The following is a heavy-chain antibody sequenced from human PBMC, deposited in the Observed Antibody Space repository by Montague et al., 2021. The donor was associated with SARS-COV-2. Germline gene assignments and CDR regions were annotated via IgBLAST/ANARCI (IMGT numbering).Heavy chain of an antibody. J-gene: IGHJ4*02. CDR1: GFTFDDYA. Sequence: RLSWSASGFTFDDYAMHWVRQAPGKGLEWVSGISWNSGSIGYADSVKGRFTISRDNAKNSLYLQMNSLRAEDTALYYCAKLGSYTDYWGQGTLVTVSS. D-gene: IGHD2-2*02. CDR3: AKLGSYTDY. CDR2: ISWNSGSI. V-gene: IGHV3-9*01.